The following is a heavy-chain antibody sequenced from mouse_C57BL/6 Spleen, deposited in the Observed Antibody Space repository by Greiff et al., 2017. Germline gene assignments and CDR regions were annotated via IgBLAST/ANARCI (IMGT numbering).Heavy chain of an antibody. J-gene: IGHJ4*01. V-gene: IGHV5-9*01. D-gene: IGHD2-2*01. Sequence: EVKLMASGGGLVKPGGSLKLSCAASGFTFSSYTMSWVRQTPEKRLEWVATISGGGGNTYYPDSVKGRFTISRDNAKNTLYLQMSSLRSEDTALYYCARKTTMVTTYAMDYWGQGTSVTVSS. CDR3: ARKTTMVTTYAMDY. CDR2: ISGGGGNT. CDR1: GFTFSSYT.